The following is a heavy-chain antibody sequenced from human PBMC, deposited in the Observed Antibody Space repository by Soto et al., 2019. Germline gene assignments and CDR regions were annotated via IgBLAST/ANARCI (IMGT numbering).Heavy chain of an antibody. CDR2: IKQDGSEK. CDR3: ARDRYSYYDFWSGSLPYYYYGMDV. Sequence: PGGSLRLSCAASGFTFSSYWMSWVRQAPGKGLEWVANIKQDGSEKYYVDSGKGRFTISRDNAKNSLYLQMNSLRAEDTAVYYCARDRYSYYDFWSGSLPYYYYGMDVWGQGTTVTVSS. D-gene: IGHD3-3*01. CDR1: GFTFSSYW. V-gene: IGHV3-7*01. J-gene: IGHJ6*02.